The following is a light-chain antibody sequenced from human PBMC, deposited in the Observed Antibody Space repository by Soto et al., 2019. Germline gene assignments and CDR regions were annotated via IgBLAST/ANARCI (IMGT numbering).Light chain of an antibody. CDR3: SSYTGSRTHV. CDR2: EVS. V-gene: IGLV2-14*01. J-gene: IGLJ1*01. Sequence: QSALTQPASVSGSPGQSITFSCTGTSSDVGGYNYVSWYQQHPGKAPKLMIYEVSHRPSGVSNRFSGSKSGNTASLTISGLQAEDEANYYCSSYTGSRTHVFGTGTKLTVL. CDR1: SSDVGGYNY.